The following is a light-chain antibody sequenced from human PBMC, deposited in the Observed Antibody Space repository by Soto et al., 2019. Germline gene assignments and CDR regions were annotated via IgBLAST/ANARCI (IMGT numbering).Light chain of an antibody. V-gene: IGLV1-40*01. CDR3: HSYDLSPSVV. Sequence: QSVLTQPPSVSGAPGQTVTISCSGSSSNLGAGYSVHWYQQLPGTAPKLLIYDNYNRPSGVPDRFSGSKSATSASLAISGLQAEDEADYYCHSYDLSPSVVFGGGTKLTVL. CDR2: DNY. CDR1: SSNLGAGYS. J-gene: IGLJ2*01.